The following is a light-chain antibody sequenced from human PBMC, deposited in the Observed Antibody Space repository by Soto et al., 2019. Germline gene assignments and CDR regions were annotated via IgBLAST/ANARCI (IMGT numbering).Light chain of an antibody. V-gene: IGKV3-11*01. J-gene: IGKJ1*01. CDR2: DAS. CDR3: QQYGDSPVT. Sequence: EIVLTQSPATLSWSAGGRATLSCRASQSVSSYLAWYQQRPGQAPRLRIYDASSRATGIPASFSGSGSGTDLTLTISSLEPEDFAVYYCQQYGDSPVTFGQGTKVDIK. CDR1: QSVSSY.